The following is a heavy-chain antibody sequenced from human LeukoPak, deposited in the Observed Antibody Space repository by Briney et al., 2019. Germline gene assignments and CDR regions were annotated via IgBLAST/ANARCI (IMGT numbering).Heavy chain of an antibody. CDR1: GYTFTGYY. CDR3: ARDGVGSGYYGDNWCDP. J-gene: IGHJ5*02. CDR2: INPNSGGT. Sequence: GASVKVSCKASGYTFTGYYMHWVRQAPGQGLEWMGWINPNSGGTNYAQKFQGRVTMTRDTSISTAYMELSRLRSDDTAVYYCARDGVGSGYYGDNWCDPWGQGTLVTVSS. V-gene: IGHV1-2*02. D-gene: IGHD3-22*01.